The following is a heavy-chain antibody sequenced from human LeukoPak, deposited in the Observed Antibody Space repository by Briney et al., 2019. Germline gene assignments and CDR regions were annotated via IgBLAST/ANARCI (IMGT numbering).Heavy chain of an antibody. V-gene: IGHV4-34*01. D-gene: IGHD3-9*01. CDR3: ARVGPVLRYFDWFPWFDP. CDR1: GGSFSGYY. CDR2: INHSGST. Sequence: SETLSLTCAVYGGSFSGYYWSWIRQPPGKGLEWIGEINHSGSTNYNPSLKSRVTISVDTSKNQFSLKLSSVTAADTAVYYCARVGPVLRYFDWFPWFDPWGQGTLVTVSS. J-gene: IGHJ5*02.